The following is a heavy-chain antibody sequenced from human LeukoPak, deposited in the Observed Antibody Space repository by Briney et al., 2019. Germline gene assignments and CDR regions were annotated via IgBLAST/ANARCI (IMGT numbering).Heavy chain of an antibody. J-gene: IGHJ4*02. D-gene: IGHD6-13*01. CDR2: ISSSGSTI. V-gene: IGHV3-48*03. Sequence: QPGGSLRLSCAASGFTFSSYEMNWVRQAPGKGLEWVSYISSSGSTIYYADSVKGRFTISRDNAKNSLYLQMNGLRAEDTAVYYCARMGSSSWYSNFDYWGQGTLVTVSS. CDR3: ARMGSSSWYSNFDY. CDR1: GFTFSSYE.